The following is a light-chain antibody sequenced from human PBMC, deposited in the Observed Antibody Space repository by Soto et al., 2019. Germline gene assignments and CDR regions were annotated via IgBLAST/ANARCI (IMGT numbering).Light chain of an antibody. CDR1: QSISSY. CDR2: AAS. V-gene: IGKV1-39*01. CDR3: QQSYSTPYFT. Sequence: DIQMTQSPSSLSASVGDRVTITCRASQSISSYLNWYQQKPGKAPKLLIYAASSLQSGVPSRFSDSGSGTDFTLTISSLQPEDFATYYCQQSYSTPYFTFGPGTKVDIK. J-gene: IGKJ3*01.